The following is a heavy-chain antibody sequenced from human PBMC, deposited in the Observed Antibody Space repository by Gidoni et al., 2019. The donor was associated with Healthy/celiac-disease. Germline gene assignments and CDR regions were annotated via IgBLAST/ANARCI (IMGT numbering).Heavy chain of an antibody. Sequence: EVQLVESGGGLVQPGGSLRLSCAASGFTVSSNYMSRARHAPGKGVEWVSVIYSGGSTYYADSVKGRFTISRDNSKNTLYLQMNSLRAEDTAVYYCARTRGGLLWFGELLDTYFDYWGQGTLVTVSS. CDR2: IYSGGST. V-gene: IGHV3-66*01. D-gene: IGHD3-10*01. CDR1: GFTVSSNY. CDR3: ARTRGGLLWFGELLDTYFDY. J-gene: IGHJ4*02.